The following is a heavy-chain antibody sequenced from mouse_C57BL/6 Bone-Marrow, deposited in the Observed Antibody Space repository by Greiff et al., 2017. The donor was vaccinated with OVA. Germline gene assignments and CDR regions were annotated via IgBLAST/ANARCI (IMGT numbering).Heavy chain of an antibody. CDR1: GYTFTSYW. D-gene: IGHD2-3*01. CDR3: ARDGYYVSYAMYY. Sequence: QVQLQQPGAELVRPGTSVKLSCKASGYTFTSYWMHWVKQRPGQGLEWIGVIDPSDSYTNYNQKFKGKATLTVDTSSSTAYMQLSSLTSEDSAVYYCARDGYYVSYAMYYWGQGTSVTVSS. J-gene: IGHJ4*01. CDR2: IDPSDSYT. V-gene: IGHV1-59*01.